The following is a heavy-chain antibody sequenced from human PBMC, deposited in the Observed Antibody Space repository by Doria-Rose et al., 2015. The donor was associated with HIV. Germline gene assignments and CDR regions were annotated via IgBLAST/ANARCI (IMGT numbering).Heavy chain of an antibody. CDR1: GVSLSSPGMG. CDR2: IFPDDER. Sequence: QESGPVLVKPTETLTLTCAVSGVSLSSPGMGVSWIRQPPGKSLEWLANIFPDDERSYKTSLKSRLTSSRGTSKSQVVLTMTDMDPVDTATYYCARIKSSRWYHKYYFDFWGQGTLVIVSA. CDR3: ARIKSSRWYHKYYFDF. J-gene: IGHJ4*02. V-gene: IGHV2-26*01. D-gene: IGHD6-13*01.